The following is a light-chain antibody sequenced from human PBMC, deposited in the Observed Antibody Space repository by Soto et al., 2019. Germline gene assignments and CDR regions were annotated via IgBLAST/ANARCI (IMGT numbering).Light chain of an antibody. J-gene: IGKJ2*01. V-gene: IGKV2-28*01. CDR1: QSLRHHNGYYY. CDR3: IQTLQAPYS. CDR2: LGS. Sequence: DIVMTQSPLSLPVTPGEPASISCRSSQSLRHHNGYYYLDWYLQKPGQSPQVLIYLGSNRASGVPDRVSGSGSGTVFTLNISRVEDEDVGVYYCIQTLQAPYSFGQGTKLEIK.